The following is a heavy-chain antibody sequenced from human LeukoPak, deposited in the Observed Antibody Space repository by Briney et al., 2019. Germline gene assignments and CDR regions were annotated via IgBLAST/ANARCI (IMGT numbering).Heavy chain of an antibody. CDR1: GFTFSGYA. J-gene: IGHJ4*02. D-gene: IGHD3-10*01. CDR2: ISGSGGST. CDR3: AIGKPALIWFGIDY. V-gene: IGHV3-23*01. Sequence: GGSLRLSCAASGFTFSGYAMNWVRQAPGKGLQWVSAISGSGGSTYYADSVKGRFTISRDNSKKTLYLQMNSLRAEDTAVYYCAIGKPALIWFGIDYWGQGTLVTVSS.